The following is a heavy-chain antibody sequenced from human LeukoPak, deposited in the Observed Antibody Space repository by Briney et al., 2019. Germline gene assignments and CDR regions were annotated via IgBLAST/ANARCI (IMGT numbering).Heavy chain of an antibody. D-gene: IGHD2-2*02. Sequence: PGGSLRLSCAASGFTFSSYWMSWVRQAPGKGLEWVADIKQDGSEKYYVDSMKGRFTISRDNAKNSLYLQMNSLRAEDTAVYYCAREDVVVPAAIIFDYWGQGTLVTVSS. J-gene: IGHJ4*02. V-gene: IGHV3-7*01. CDR1: GFTFSSYW. CDR2: IKQDGSEK. CDR3: AREDVVVPAAIIFDY.